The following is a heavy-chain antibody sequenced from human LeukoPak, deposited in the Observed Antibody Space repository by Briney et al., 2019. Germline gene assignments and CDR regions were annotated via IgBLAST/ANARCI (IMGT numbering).Heavy chain of an antibody. CDR3: ARAGDYGSGSLAFDI. V-gene: IGHV1-69*06. Sequence: SVKVSCKASGGTFSSYAISWVRQAPGQGLEWVGGIIPIFGTANYAQKFQGRVTITADKSTSTAYMELSSLRSEDTAVYYCARAGDYGSGSLAFDIWGQGTMVTVSS. CDR1: GGTFSSYA. J-gene: IGHJ3*02. D-gene: IGHD3-10*01. CDR2: IIPIFGTA.